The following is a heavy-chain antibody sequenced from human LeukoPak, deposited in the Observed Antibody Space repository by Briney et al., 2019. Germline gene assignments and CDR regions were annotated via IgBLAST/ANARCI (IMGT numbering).Heavy chain of an antibody. Sequence: PGGSLRLSCAASGFTFSDYSMNWVRQAPGKGLEWVSSICGSSTYIYYADSVKGRFTISRDNARNSLYLQVNSLRADDTAVYYCARGGRSTYFDWSPDYWGQGTLDTVSS. J-gene: IGHJ4*02. D-gene: IGHD3-9*01. CDR3: ARGGRSTYFDWSPDY. V-gene: IGHV3-21*01. CDR2: ICGSSTYI. CDR1: GFTFSDYS.